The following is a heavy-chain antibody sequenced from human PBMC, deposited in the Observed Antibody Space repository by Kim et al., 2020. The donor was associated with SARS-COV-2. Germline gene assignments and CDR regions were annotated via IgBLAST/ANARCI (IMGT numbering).Heavy chain of an antibody. CDR3: ARAIAAAGPPDAFDI. Sequence: GESLKISCKGSGYSFTSYWIGWVRQMPGKGLEWMGIIYPGDSDTRYSPSFQGQVTISADKSISTAYLQWSSLKASDTAMYYCARAIAAAGPPDAFDIWGQGTMVTVSS. J-gene: IGHJ3*02. D-gene: IGHD6-13*01. V-gene: IGHV5-51*01. CDR1: GYSFTSYW. CDR2: IYPGDSDT.